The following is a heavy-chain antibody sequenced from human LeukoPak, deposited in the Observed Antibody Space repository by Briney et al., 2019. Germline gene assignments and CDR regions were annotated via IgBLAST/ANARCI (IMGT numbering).Heavy chain of an antibody. Sequence: GGSLRLSCRVSGITLSNYGMSWVRQAPGKGLEWVAGIGGSGGSTNYADSVKGRFTISRDNPKNTLYLQMTSLRAEDTAVYFCAKRGVVIRVILVGFHKEAYYFDSWGQGALVTVSS. CDR2: IGGSGGST. J-gene: IGHJ4*02. V-gene: IGHV3-23*01. CDR1: GITLSNYG. CDR3: AKRGVVIRVILVGFHKEAYYFDS. D-gene: IGHD3-22*01.